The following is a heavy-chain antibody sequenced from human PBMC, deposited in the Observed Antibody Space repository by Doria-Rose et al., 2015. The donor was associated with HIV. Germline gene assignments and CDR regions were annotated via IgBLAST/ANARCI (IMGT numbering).Heavy chain of an antibody. CDR2: IFTDDER. D-gene: IGHD6-13*01. CDR3: ARIKSSRWYHKYYFDF. CDR1: GVSLSSPGMG. V-gene: IGHV2-26*01. Sequence: QESGPVLVKPTETLTLTCTVSGVSLSSPGMGVSWIRQPPGKALEWLANIFTDDERSYKTSLKSRLTISRGTSKSQVVLTMTDVDPVDTATYYCARIKSSRWYHKYYFDFWGQGTPVIVSA. J-gene: IGHJ4*02.